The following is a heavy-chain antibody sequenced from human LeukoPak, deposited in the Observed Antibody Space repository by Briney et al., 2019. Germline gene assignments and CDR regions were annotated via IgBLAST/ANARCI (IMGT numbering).Heavy chain of an antibody. CDR1: GFTVSSNS. CDR3: ANGYSGYDLAYYNGLDV. D-gene: IGHD5-12*01. J-gene: IGHJ6*02. V-gene: IGHV3-53*01. Sequence: GGSLRLSCAVSGFTVSSNSMSWVRQAPGKGLEWVSLIYSGGSTYYTDSVKGRFTISRDNSKSTLFLQMNSLRAEDTAVYYCANGYSGYDLAYYNGLDVWGQGTTVIVSS. CDR2: IYSGGST.